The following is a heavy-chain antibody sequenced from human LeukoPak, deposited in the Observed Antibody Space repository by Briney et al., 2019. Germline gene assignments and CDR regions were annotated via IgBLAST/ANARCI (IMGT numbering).Heavy chain of an antibody. V-gene: IGHV4-30-4*01. CDR3: ASARNDAFDI. Sequence: SETLSLTCTVSGGSISSGDYYWSWIRQPPGKGLEWIGYIYYSGSTYYNPSLMSRVTISVDTSKNQFSLKLSSVTAADTAVYYCASARNDAFDIWGQGTMVTVSS. J-gene: IGHJ3*02. CDR1: GGSISSGDYY. CDR2: IYYSGST.